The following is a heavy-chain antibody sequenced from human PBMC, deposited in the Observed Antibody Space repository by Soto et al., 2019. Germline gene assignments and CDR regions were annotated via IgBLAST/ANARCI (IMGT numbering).Heavy chain of an antibody. J-gene: IGHJ4*02. Sequence: SETLSLTCVVYDESSSSYCWSWIRQPPGKGLEWIGEINHSGSTNYNPSLKSRVTISVDTSKNQFSLNLNSVTAADTAVYYCARGRLLYYFGSGSYLFDSWGQGTLVTVSS. CDR2: INHSGST. CDR1: DESSSSYC. V-gene: IGHV4-34*01. CDR3: ARGRLLYYFGSGSYLFDS. D-gene: IGHD3-10*01.